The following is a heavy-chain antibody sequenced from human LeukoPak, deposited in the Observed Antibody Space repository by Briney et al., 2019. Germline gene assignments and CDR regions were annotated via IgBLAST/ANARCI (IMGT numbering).Heavy chain of an antibody. D-gene: IGHD6-19*01. V-gene: IGHV4-39*01. CDR2: IYYSGST. CDR3: ARQRGIAVAGYFDY. J-gene: IGHJ4*02. CDR1: GGSISSSSYY. Sequence: SETLSLTCTVSGGSISSSSYYWGWIRQPPGKGLEWIGSIYYSGSTYYNPSLKSRVTISVDTSKNQFSLNLSSVTAADTAVYYCARQRGIAVAGYFDYWGQGTLVTVSS.